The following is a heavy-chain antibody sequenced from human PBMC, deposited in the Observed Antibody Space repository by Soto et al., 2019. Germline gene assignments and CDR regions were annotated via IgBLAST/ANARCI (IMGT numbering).Heavy chain of an antibody. D-gene: IGHD6-13*01. Sequence: GGSLRLSCAASGFTFSSYWMSWVRQAPGKGLEWVANIKQDGSEKYYVDSVKGRFTISRDNAKNSLYLQMNSLRAEDTAVYYCARDQGIAAAGCYYYGMDVWGQGTTVTVSS. CDR1: GFTFSSYW. V-gene: IGHV3-7*01. CDR2: IKQDGSEK. CDR3: ARDQGIAAAGCYYYGMDV. J-gene: IGHJ6*02.